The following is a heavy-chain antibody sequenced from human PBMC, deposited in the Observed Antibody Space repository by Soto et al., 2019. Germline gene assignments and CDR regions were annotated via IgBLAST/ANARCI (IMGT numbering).Heavy chain of an antibody. V-gene: IGHV3-23*01. CDR2: VSGGSGVT. Sequence: EMQLLESGGGLVQPGGSLRLSCVVSGFSFSTYGVTWVRQAPGKGLEWVCGVSGGSGVTHYTDSVKGRFTISGDDSKNAVYLQMHSLRGEDTAVYYCTRWNGYGDLWGQGTLVTVSS. CDR1: GFSFSTYG. D-gene: IGHD1-1*01. CDR3: TRWNGYGDL. J-gene: IGHJ5*02.